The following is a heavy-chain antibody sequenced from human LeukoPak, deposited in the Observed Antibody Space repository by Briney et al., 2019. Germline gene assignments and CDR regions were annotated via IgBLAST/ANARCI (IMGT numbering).Heavy chain of an antibody. J-gene: IGHJ4*02. Sequence: PSETLSLTCTVSGGSISSSSYYWGWLRQPPGKGLEWIGSIYYSGSTYYNPSLKSRVTISVDTSKNQFSLKLSSVTAADTAVYYCARWANSAFDYWGQGTLVTVSS. CDR3: ARWANSAFDY. CDR1: GGSISSSSYY. V-gene: IGHV4-39*07. D-gene: IGHD2/OR15-2a*01. CDR2: IYYSGST.